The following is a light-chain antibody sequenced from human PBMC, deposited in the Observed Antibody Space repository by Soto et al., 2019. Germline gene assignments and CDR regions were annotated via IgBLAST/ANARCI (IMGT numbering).Light chain of an antibody. Sequence: EIELTQSPGTLSLSPGDRASLSCRASESLHTSSLAWYQQKPGQAPRLLMSGVSSRATDIPDRFSGSGSGTDFTLTIIRLEPEDFAVYYGHHYVSPSYTFGQGTKLESK. CDR1: ESLHTSS. CDR3: HHYVSPSYT. V-gene: IGKV3-20*01. CDR2: GVS. J-gene: IGKJ2*01.